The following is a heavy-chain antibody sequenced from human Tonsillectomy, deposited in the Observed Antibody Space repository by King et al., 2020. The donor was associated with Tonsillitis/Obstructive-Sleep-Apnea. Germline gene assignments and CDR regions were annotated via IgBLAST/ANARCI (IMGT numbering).Heavy chain of an antibody. J-gene: IGHJ2*01. CDR1: GFSLSTSGVG. V-gene: IGHV2-5*02. CDR2: IYWDDDK. Sequence: TLKESGPTLVKPTQTLTLTCTFSGFSLSTSGVGVGWIRQPPGKALEWLELIYWDDDKRYSPSLKSRLTITKDTSKNQVVLTMTNMDPVDTATYYSAPSHWTYLRSGLYFDLWGRGTLGTVSS. CDR3: APSHWTYLRSGLYFDL. D-gene: IGHD6-25*01.